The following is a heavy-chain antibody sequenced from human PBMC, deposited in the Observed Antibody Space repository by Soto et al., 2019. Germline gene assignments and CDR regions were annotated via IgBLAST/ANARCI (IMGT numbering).Heavy chain of an antibody. D-gene: IGHD3-9*01. V-gene: IGHV4-30-4*08. CDR1: GGSISSGGYY. CDR2: IYYSGST. CDR3: ARAPSDILTGYFLFDY. Sequence: SETLSLTCTVSGGSISSGGYYWSWIRQHPGKGLEWIGYIYYSGSTYYNPSLKSRVTISVDTSKNQFSLKLSSVTAADTAVYYCARAPSDILTGYFLFDYWGQGTLVTVSS. J-gene: IGHJ4*02.